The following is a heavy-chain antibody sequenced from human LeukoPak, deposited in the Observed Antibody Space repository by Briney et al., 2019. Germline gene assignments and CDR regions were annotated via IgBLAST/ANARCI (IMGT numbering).Heavy chain of an antibody. J-gene: IGHJ3*02. V-gene: IGHV3-21*01. CDR1: GFTFSSYS. CDR3: AREQGLLWFGELSLGGAFDI. CDR2: ISSSSSYI. Sequence: KPGGSLRLSCAASGFTFSSYSMNWVRQAPGKGLEWVSSISSSSSYIYYADSVKGRFTISRDNAKNSRYLQMNSLRAEDTAVYYCAREQGLLWFGELSLGGAFDIWGQGTMVTVSS. D-gene: IGHD3-10*01.